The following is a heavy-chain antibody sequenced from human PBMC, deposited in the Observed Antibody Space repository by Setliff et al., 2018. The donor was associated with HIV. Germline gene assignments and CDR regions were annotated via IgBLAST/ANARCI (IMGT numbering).Heavy chain of an antibody. CDR2: ISSSGGTI. Sequence: GGSLRLSCAVSGFTFSDYYMSWIRQAPGKGPEWVSYISSSGGTIYYADSVKGRFTISRDNAKNSLYLQMNSLRAEDTAIYYCARDEPTGGIDYWGQGTLVTVSS. CDR1: GFTFSDYY. D-gene: IGHD3-16*01. J-gene: IGHJ4*02. CDR3: ARDEPTGGIDY. V-gene: IGHV3-11*04.